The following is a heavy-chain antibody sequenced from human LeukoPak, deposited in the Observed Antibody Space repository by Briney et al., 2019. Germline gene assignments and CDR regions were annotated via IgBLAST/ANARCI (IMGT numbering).Heavy chain of an antibody. D-gene: IGHD6-6*01. Sequence: GGSLRLSCAVSGFTFSSYSMTWVRQAPGKGLEWVSSISSSSGYKYYADSVKGRFTISRDNAKNSLYLQMDSLRAEDAAVYYCASGSSSVGYWGQGTRVTVSS. V-gene: IGHV3-21*04. CDR1: GFTFSSYS. CDR2: ISSSSGYK. J-gene: IGHJ4*02. CDR3: ASGSSSVGY.